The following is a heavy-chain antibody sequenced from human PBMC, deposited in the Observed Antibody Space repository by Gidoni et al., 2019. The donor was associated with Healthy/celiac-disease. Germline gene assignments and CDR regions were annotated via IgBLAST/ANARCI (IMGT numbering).Heavy chain of an antibody. D-gene: IGHD6-19*01. CDR2: IWYDGSNT. J-gene: IGHJ6*03. Sequence: QVQMVESGGGVVQPGRSMRLPCAAPGCPFSGNGGHWVRQAPGKGLAWVAVIWYDGSNTYYADSVQGRFTISRDNSKNTLYLQMNSLRAEDTAVYYCAREGRRSSGFKGYYYYMDVWGKGTTVTVSS. CDR3: AREGRRSSGFKGYYYYMDV. V-gene: IGHV3-33*01. CDR1: GCPFSGNG.